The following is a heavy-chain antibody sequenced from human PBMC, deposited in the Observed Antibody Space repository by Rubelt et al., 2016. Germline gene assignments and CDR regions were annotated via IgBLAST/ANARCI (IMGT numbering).Heavy chain of an antibody. CDR2: IDPRDSYT. D-gene: IGHD4-23*01. CDR1: GYSFTSYW. Sequence: EVQLVQSGAEVKKPGESLRISCKGSGYSFTSYWISWVRQMPGKGLEWMGRIDPRDSYTNYSPSFQGHGTRPADKSSSTAYLQWSSRKASDTAMYYCARHAGDGGNSEDWFDPWGQGTLVTVSS. J-gene: IGHJ5*02. V-gene: IGHV5-10-1*01. CDR3: ARHAGDGGNSEDWFDP.